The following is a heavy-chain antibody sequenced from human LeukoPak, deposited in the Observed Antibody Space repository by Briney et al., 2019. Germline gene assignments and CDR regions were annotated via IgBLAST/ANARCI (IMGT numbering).Heavy chain of an antibody. CDR2: IHRNGGST. J-gene: IGHJ4*02. Sequence: PGGSLSLSCAASGFTSDDYAMSWVRQAPGKGLEWVSGIHRNGGSTGYADSVKGRFTISRDTAKNSLYLQMNSLRAEDTALYHCARGNSNFDYWGQGTLVTVSS. V-gene: IGHV3-20*01. CDR1: GFTSDDYA. CDR3: ARGNSNFDY. D-gene: IGHD3-10*01.